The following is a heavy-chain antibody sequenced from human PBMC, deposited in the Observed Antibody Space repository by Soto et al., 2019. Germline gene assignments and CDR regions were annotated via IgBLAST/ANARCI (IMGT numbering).Heavy chain of an antibody. CDR1: GFTFSSYG. D-gene: IGHD2-2*01. CDR2: IWYDGSNK. V-gene: IGHV3-33*01. J-gene: IGHJ5*02. CDR3: ARGRVEAGGSTSCPDR. Sequence: GGSLRLSCAASGFTFSSYGMHWVRQAPGKGLEWVAVIWYDGSNKYYTDSVKGRFTISRENSKNTLYLQMNSLRAEDTAVYYCARGRVEAGGSTSCPDRWGQGTLVTVSS.